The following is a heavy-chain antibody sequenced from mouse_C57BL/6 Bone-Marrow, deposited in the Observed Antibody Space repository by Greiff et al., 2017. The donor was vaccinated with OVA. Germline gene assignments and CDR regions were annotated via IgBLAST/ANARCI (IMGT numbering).Heavy chain of an antibody. CDR1: GYAFSSSW. CDR2: IYPGDGDT. Sequence: VKLQESGPELVKPGASVKISCKASGYAFSSSWMNWVKQRPGKGLEWIGRIYPGDGDTNYNGKFKGKATLTADKSSSTAYMQLSSLTSEDSAFYFCARLLRYWGQGTTLTVSS. CDR3: ARLLRY. J-gene: IGHJ2*01. V-gene: IGHV1-82*01. D-gene: IGHD1-1*01.